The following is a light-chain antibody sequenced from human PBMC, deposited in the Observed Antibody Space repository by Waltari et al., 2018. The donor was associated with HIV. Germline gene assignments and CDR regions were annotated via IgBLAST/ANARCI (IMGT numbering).Light chain of an antibody. CDR2: EVS. J-gene: IGLJ1*01. Sequence: QSALTQPASVSGSPGQSITISCTGTSSDVGSYNLVSWYQQHPGKAPKLMIYEVSKRPSGVSNRFSGSKSGNTASLTISGLQAEDEADYYCCSYAGSRVFGTGTKVTVL. CDR1: SSDVGSYNL. V-gene: IGLV2-23*02. CDR3: CSYAGSRV.